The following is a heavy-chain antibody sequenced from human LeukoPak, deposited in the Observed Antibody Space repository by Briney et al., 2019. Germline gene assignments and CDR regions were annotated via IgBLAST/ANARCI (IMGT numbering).Heavy chain of an antibody. CDR1: GFTFSSYA. V-gene: IGHV3-66*01. CDR2: IYSGGST. CDR3: ARDARWLQWVIDY. J-gene: IGHJ4*02. D-gene: IGHD5-24*01. Sequence: GGSLRLSCAASGFTFSSYAMSWVRQAPGKGLEWVSVIYSGGSTYYADSVKGRFTISRDNAKNTLYLQMNSLRAEDTAVYYCARDARWLQWVIDYWGQGTLVTVSS.